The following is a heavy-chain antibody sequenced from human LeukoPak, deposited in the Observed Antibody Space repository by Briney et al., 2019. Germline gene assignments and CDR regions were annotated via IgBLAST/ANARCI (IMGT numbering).Heavy chain of an antibody. CDR2: INSGGSAI. D-gene: IGHD1-26*01. CDR3: ARGGSYVHY. V-gene: IGHV3-48*03. J-gene: IGHJ4*02. CDR1: GFTFNSYE. Sequence: GGSLRLSCAASGFTFNSYEMNWVRQAPGKGLKWVSYINSGGSAIYYADSVKGRFTISRDNAKNSLYLQMNGLRADDTAVYYCARGGSYVHYWGQGTLVTVSS.